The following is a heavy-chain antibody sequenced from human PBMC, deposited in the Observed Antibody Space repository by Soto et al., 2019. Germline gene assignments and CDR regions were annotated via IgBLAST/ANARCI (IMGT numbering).Heavy chain of an antibody. Sequence: QVQLVQSGAEVKKPGASVKVSCKASGYTFTSFYMHWVRQAPGQGLEWMGIINPSGTTTDYAQKFQGRINMTRDTTTSTYYMEPSSLTSEDTAGNYCAKPPIPKQYYFGMEVLGQGTAVTVSS. CDR3: AKPPIPKQYYFGMEV. CDR1: GYTFTSFY. J-gene: IGHJ6*02. V-gene: IGHV1-46*01. CDR2: INPSGTTT.